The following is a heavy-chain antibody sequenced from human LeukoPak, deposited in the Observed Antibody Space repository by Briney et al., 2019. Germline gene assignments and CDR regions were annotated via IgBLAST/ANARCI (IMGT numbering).Heavy chain of an antibody. CDR2: IYYSGST. Sequence: SETLSLTCTVSGGSISSYYWSWIRQPSGKGLEWIGYIYYSGSTNYNPSLKSRVTISVDTSKNQFSLKLSSVTAADTAVYYCARVRWGSFDYWGQGTLVTVSS. J-gene: IGHJ4*02. V-gene: IGHV4-59*01. CDR3: ARVRWGSFDY. D-gene: IGHD1-26*01. CDR1: GGSISSYY.